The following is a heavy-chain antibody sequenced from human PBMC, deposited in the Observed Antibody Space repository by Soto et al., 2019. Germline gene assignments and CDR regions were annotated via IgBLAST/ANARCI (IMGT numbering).Heavy chain of an antibody. CDR1: GYAFADFA. CDR2: ISGGAGGT. V-gene: IGHV1-3*01. J-gene: IGHJ5*02. D-gene: IGHD2-15*01. CDR3: ARDPLYCSGSFCAASYNWFDP. Sequence: QVHLVQSGAEVKKPGASVKVSCKASGYAFADFALHWVRQAPGQRPEWMGWISGGAGGTKYAQKFQGRVPFASDTSANTAYMALSGLTSADTAVYFCARDPLYCSGSFCAASYNWFDPWGQGTLVTVSS.